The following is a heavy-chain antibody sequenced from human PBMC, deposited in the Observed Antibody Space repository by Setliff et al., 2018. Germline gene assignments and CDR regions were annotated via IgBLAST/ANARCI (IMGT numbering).Heavy chain of an antibody. CDR3: AIEGGYTQYFQH. Sequence: ASVKVSCKASGYTFTGYYMNWVRQDPGQGLEWMGWINPNSGGTNYAHKFQGRVTMTRDTSISKAYMELSRLRSDDTAVYYFAIEGGYTQYFQHWGQGTLVTVSS. CDR2: INPNSGGT. CDR1: GYTFTGYY. J-gene: IGHJ1*01. V-gene: IGHV1-2*07. D-gene: IGHD5-18*01.